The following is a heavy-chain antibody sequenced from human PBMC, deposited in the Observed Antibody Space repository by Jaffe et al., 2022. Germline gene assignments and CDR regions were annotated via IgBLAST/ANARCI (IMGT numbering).Heavy chain of an antibody. CDR3: ARDPTYYDYIWGSYRKTTDTSFDY. J-gene: IGHJ4*02. D-gene: IGHD3-16*02. CDR2: INTNTGNP. Sequence: QVQLVQSGSELKKPGASVKVSCKASGYTFTSYAMNWVRQAPGQGLEWMGWINTNTGNPTYAQGFTGRFVFSLDTSVSTAYLQISSLKAEDTAVYYCARDPTYYDYIWGSYRKTTDTSFDYWGQGTLVTVSS. CDR1: GYTFTSYA. V-gene: IGHV7-4-1*02.